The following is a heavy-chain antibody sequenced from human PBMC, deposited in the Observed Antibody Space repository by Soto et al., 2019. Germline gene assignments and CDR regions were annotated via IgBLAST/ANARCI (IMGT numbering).Heavy chain of an antibody. J-gene: IGHJ2*01. CDR1: GYIFTGYY. CDR3: ARTDGGPDRYFDL. D-gene: IGHD2-15*01. CDR2: INPNSGDT. Sequence: QVQLVQSGAEVKKPGASVKVSCKASGYIFTGYYMHWVRQAPGQGLEWMGWINPNSGDTNYAQKFQAWVTMTRDTAISTAYMELSRLKSDDTAVYYCARTDGGPDRYFDLWGRGTLVTVSS. V-gene: IGHV1-2*04.